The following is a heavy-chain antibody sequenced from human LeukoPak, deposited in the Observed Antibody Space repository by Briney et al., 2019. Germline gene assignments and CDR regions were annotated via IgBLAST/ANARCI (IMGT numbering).Heavy chain of an antibody. Sequence: SETLSLTCTVSGGSISSGGYYWSWIRQPAGKGLEWIGRIYTSGSTNYNPSLKSRVTMSVDTSKNQFSLQLSSVTAADTAVYYCRGVRFGELFDYWGQGSLVTVSS. CDR1: GGSISSGGYY. CDR3: RGVRFGELFDY. J-gene: IGHJ4*02. V-gene: IGHV4-61*02. D-gene: IGHD3-10*01. CDR2: IYTSGST.